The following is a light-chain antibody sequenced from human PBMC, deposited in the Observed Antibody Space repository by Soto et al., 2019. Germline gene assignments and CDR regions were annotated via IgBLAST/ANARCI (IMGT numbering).Light chain of an antibody. V-gene: IGKV3-11*01. Sequence: EIVLTQSPATLSSFPGDRVTLSCRASQYINTRLAWYQHRPGQAPRLLIYQTSIRAAGIPARFSASGSGTDLTLTISDVQPEYFALYYCHQRQSWPRTFGQGTKVDI. CDR1: QYINTR. J-gene: IGKJ1*01. CDR3: HQRQSWPRT. CDR2: QTS.